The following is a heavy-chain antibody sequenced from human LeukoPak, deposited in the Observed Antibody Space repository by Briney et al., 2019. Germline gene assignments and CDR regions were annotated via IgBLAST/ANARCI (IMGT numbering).Heavy chain of an antibody. CDR1: GGSFSGYY. CDR2: INHSGST. Sequence: PSETLSLTCAVYGGSFSGYYWSWLRQPPGKGLEWIGEINHSGSTNYNPSLKSRVTISVDTSKNQFSLKLSSVTAADTAVYYCARGGGYDILTGPYYFDYWGQGTLVTVSS. V-gene: IGHV4-34*01. CDR3: ARGGGYDILTGPYYFDY. D-gene: IGHD3-9*01. J-gene: IGHJ4*02.